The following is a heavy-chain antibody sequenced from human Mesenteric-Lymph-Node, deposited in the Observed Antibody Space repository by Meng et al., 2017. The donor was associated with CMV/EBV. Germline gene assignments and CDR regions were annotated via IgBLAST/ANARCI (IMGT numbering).Heavy chain of an antibody. Sequence: ASVKVSCKASGYTFTSYYMHWVRQAPGQGLEWMGWISAYNGSTNYAQKLQGRVTMTTDTSTSTAYMELRSLRSDDTAVYYCARDSPPTYYDFWSGSFYYYGMDVWGQGTTVTVSS. CDR1: GYTFTSYY. D-gene: IGHD3-3*01. V-gene: IGHV1-18*04. CDR2: ISAYNGST. CDR3: ARDSPPTYYDFWSGSFYYYGMDV. J-gene: IGHJ6*02.